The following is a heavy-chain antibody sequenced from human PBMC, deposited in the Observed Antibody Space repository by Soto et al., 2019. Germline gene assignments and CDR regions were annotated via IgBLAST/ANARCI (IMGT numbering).Heavy chain of an antibody. CDR1: GFTFSNFN. J-gene: IGHJ4*02. Sequence: PGGSLRLSCTASGFTFSNFNINWVRQAPGKGLEWIPYISSSTTTIFYADSVKGRFTISRDNAKNSLYLQMSSLRDEDTAVYYCARETSTYYYDSSAYLGFDYWGQGTLVTVSS. D-gene: IGHD3-22*01. V-gene: IGHV3-48*02. CDR2: ISSSTTTI. CDR3: ARETSTYYYDSSAYLGFDY.